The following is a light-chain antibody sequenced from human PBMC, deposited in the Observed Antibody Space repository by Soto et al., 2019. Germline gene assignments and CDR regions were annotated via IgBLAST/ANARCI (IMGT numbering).Light chain of an antibody. CDR2: DAS. J-gene: IGKJ5*01. CDR1: QGISSA. Sequence: MSRSRSSLYAYVGDRVTITGRATQGISSALAWYQQKPGKAPKLLIYDASSLESGVPSRFSGSGSGTDFPLTISSLQPEDFPTYYSPQFTIYPNPSAQVTRLEI. V-gene: IGKV1-13*02. CDR3: PQFTIYPNP.